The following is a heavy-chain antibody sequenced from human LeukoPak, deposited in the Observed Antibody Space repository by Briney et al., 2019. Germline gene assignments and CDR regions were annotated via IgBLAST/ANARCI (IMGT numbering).Heavy chain of an antibody. CDR1: GFTFSHYE. CDR3: AREYYGSGSYLGRNYYYGMDV. CDR2: IWYDGSNK. V-gene: IGHV3-33*08. Sequence: GGSLRLSCEASGFTFSHYEMNWVRQAPGKGLEWVAVIWYDGSNKYYADSVKGRFTISRDNSKNTLYLQMNSLRAEDTAVYYCAREYYGSGSYLGRNYYYGMDVWGQGTTVTVSS. J-gene: IGHJ6*02. D-gene: IGHD3-10*01.